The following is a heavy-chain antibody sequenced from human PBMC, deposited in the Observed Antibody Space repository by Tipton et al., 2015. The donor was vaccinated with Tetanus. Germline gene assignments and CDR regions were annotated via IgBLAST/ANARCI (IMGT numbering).Heavy chain of an antibody. J-gene: IGHJ4*02. CDR3: ARGFRYNPLLSPYYYGSGSLIKRLYFDY. CDR2: IYTSGST. V-gene: IGHV4-4*07. D-gene: IGHD3-10*01. Sequence: TLSLTCTVSGGSISSYYWSWIRQPAGKGLEWIGRIYTSGSTNYNPSLKSRVTMSVDTSKNQFSLKLSSVTAADTAVYYCARGFRYNPLLSPYYYGSGSLIKRLYFDYWGQGTLVTVSS. CDR1: GGSISSYY.